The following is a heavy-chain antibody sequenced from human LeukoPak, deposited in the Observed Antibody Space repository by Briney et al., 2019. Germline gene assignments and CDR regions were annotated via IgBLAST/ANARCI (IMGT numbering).Heavy chain of an antibody. D-gene: IGHD2-21*02. CDR1: GFTFSSYA. Sequence: PGGSLRLSCAPSGFTFSSYAMSWVRQAPGKGLEWVSGISGSGGSTYYADSVKGRFTISRDNSKNTLSLQMNSLRDEDTATYYCAKEVYCGRDCYNPGYGVDVWGQGTTVTVSS. CDR3: AKEVYCGRDCYNPGYGVDV. J-gene: IGHJ6*02. CDR2: ISGSGGST. V-gene: IGHV3-23*01.